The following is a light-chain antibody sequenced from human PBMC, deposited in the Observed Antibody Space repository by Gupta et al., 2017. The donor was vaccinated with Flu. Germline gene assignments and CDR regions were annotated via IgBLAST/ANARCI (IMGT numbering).Light chain of an antibody. CDR3: QQDYKNPWT. CDR2: RAT. V-gene: IGKV1-5*03. J-gene: IGKJ2*01. Sequence: PSTLSASVGDRVTITCRASQNINSWLAWYQQKPGKAPKLLIYRATSLEDGVPSRFSGSCSETEFTLTISSLGPDEFATYYCQQDYKNPWTFAKGTMLDIK. CDR1: QNINSW.